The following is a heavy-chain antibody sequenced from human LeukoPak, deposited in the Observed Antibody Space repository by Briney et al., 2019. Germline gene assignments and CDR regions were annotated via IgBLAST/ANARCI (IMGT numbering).Heavy chain of an antibody. D-gene: IGHD2-2*02. Sequence: GESLKISCKGSGYSSTSYWIGWVRQMPGKGLEWMGIIYPGDSDTRYSPSFQGQVTISADKSISTAYLQWSSLKASDTAMYYCARLLRYCSSTSCYTLNYWGQGTLVTVSS. CDR3: ARLLRYCSSTSCYTLNY. V-gene: IGHV5-51*01. CDR1: GYSSTSYW. CDR2: IYPGDSDT. J-gene: IGHJ4*02.